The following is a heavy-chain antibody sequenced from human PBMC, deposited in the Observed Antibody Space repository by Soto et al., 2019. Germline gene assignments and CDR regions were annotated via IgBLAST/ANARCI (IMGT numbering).Heavy chain of an antibody. V-gene: IGHV3-11*06. Sequence: PVGSLRLSCAASGFTFSDYYMSWIRQAPGKGLEWVSYISSSSSYTNYADSVKGRFTISRDNAKNSLYLQMNSLRAEDTAVYYCASGGIAAAGPRPFDYWGQGTLVTVSS. J-gene: IGHJ4*02. D-gene: IGHD6-13*01. CDR2: ISSSSSYT. CDR3: ASGGIAAAGPRPFDY. CDR1: GFTFSDYY.